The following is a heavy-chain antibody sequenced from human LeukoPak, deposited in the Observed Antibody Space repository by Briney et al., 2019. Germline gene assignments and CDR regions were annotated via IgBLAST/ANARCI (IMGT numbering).Heavy chain of an antibody. V-gene: IGHV3-74*01. Sequence: GGSLRLSCAASGFTFSSYWMHWVRQAPGKGLVWVSRINTDGSSTSYADSVKGRFTISRDNAKNTLYLQMNSLRAEDTAVYYCARDRGYCSSTSCYEDAFDIWGQGTMVTVSS. D-gene: IGHD2-2*01. J-gene: IGHJ3*02. CDR2: INTDGSST. CDR1: GFTFSSYW. CDR3: ARDRGYCSSTSCYEDAFDI.